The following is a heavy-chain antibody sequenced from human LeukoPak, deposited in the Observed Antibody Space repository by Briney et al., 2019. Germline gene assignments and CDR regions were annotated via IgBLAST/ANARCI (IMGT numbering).Heavy chain of an antibody. Sequence: ASVKVSCKASGYTFTSYAMNWVRQAPGQGLEWMGWINTNTGNPTYAQGFTGRFVFSLDTSVSTACLQISSLKAEDTAVYYCLAVDYYDSSGYYHPFDYWGQGTLVTVSS. CDR2: INTNTGNP. CDR1: GYTFTSYA. J-gene: IGHJ4*02. D-gene: IGHD3-22*01. V-gene: IGHV7-4-1*02. CDR3: LAVDYYDSSGYYHPFDY.